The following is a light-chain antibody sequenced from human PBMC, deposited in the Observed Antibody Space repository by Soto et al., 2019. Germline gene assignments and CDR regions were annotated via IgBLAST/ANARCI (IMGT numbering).Light chain of an antibody. V-gene: IGKV3-15*01. CDR1: QTVNNN. Sequence: EIILTQSPASLSVSPGERATLSCRASQTVNNNLAWYQQKPVQAARLLIYGASTRATGIPGRFRGSGSGTEFTLTITSLQSEDFAVYFCQQYNNLPPDTFGQGTKLEIK. CDR2: GAS. J-gene: IGKJ2*01. CDR3: QQYNNLPPDT.